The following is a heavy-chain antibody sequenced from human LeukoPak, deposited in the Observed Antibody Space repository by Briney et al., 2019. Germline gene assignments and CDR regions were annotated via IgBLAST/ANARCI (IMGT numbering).Heavy chain of an antibody. J-gene: IGHJ4*02. Sequence: PGRSLRLSCAASGFTFSTYSMNWVRQAPGKGLEWISYISGSSKVIYYADSVRGRFTISRDNAENLLYLQMNSLRDEDTAVYFCARDFDTSGYTFDFWGQGALVTVSS. V-gene: IGHV3-48*02. CDR1: GFTFSTYS. D-gene: IGHD3-22*01. CDR3: ARDFDTSGYTFDF. CDR2: ISGSSKVI.